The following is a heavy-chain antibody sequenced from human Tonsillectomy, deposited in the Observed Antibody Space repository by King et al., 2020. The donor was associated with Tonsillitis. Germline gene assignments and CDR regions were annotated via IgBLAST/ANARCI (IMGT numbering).Heavy chain of an antibody. Sequence: VQLLESGGGLVKPGGSLRLSCAASGFTFSSYDMNWVRQAPGKGLEWVSSISIISPYINYADSVKGRFTISRDNAKNSLYLQMNSLRAEDTAVYYCARDRGSYWGQGTLVTVSS. CDR1: GFTFSSYD. CDR3: ARDRGSY. V-gene: IGHV3-21*01. J-gene: IGHJ4*02. D-gene: IGHD3-16*01. CDR2: ISIISPYI.